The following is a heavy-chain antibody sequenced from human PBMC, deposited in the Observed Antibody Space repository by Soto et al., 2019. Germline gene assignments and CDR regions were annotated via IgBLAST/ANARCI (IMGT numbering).Heavy chain of an antibody. J-gene: IGHJ4*02. Sequence: PGGSLRLSCAASGFTFSTYAMSWVRQAPGKGLEWVSGISGSGGSAFYADSVKGRFTISRDNSRNTLYLQMKSLRADDTAVYYCAKDSYSGYALLLAYWGLGTLVTVSS. CDR1: GFTFSTYA. V-gene: IGHV3-23*01. CDR2: ISGSGGSA. CDR3: AKDSYSGYALLLAY. D-gene: IGHD5-12*01.